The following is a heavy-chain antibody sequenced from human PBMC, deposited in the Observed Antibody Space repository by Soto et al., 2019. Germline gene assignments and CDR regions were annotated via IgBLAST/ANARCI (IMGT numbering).Heavy chain of an antibody. D-gene: IGHD3-3*01. J-gene: IGHJ6*02. CDR1: GGTFSSYA. CDR2: IIPIFGTA. Sequence: SVKVSCKASGGTFSSYAISWVRQAPGQGLEWMGGIIPIFGTANYAQKFQGRVTITADESTSTAYMELSSLRSEDTAVDYCARGGYDFWSGPYKGSYGGMDVWGQGTTVTVSS. CDR3: ARGGYDFWSGPYKGSYGGMDV. V-gene: IGHV1-69*13.